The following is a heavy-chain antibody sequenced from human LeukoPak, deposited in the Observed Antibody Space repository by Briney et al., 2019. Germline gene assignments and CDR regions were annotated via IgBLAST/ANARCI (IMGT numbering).Heavy chain of an antibody. D-gene: IGHD3-3*01. V-gene: IGHV1-46*01. CDR1: GYTFTSYY. Sequence: GASVKVSCKASGYTFTSYYMHWVRQAPGQGLEWMGIINPSGGSTSYAQKFQGRVTMTRDTFTSTVYMELSSLRSEDTAVYYCARDLRYDFWSGSYGMDVWGQGTTVTVSS. CDR2: INPSGGST. J-gene: IGHJ6*02. CDR3: ARDLRYDFWSGSYGMDV.